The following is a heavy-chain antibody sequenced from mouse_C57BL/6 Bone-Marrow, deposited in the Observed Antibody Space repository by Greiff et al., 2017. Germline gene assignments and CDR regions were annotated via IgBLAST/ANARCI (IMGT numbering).Heavy chain of an antibody. CDR2: IFPGSGSP. CDR1: GYTFTDYY. D-gene: IGHD1-1*01. J-gene: IGHJ1*03. V-gene: IGHV1-75*01. CDR3: ARHFATVVAHWYFDV. Sequence: VQLQQSGPELVKPGASVKISCKASGYTFTDYYINWVKQRPGQGLEWIGWIFPGSGSPYSNEKFKGKATLTVDKSSSTAYMLLSSLTAEDSEVYFCARHFATVVAHWYFDVWGTGTTVTVSS.